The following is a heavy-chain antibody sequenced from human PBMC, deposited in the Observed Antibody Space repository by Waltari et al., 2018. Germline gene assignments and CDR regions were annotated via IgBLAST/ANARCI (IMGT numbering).Heavy chain of an antibody. D-gene: IGHD3-10*01. Sequence: QLQLQESGPGLVKPSETLPLTCSVSGGSISGSDYYWGWIRQPPGKGLEWIGSVFHSGLAYYNPSLKGRGTVSVETSKNQFPLKVNSVTAADTAFYYCARSSRQFDSWFDPWGQGTLVTVSS. J-gene: IGHJ5*02. CDR3: ARSSRQFDSWFDP. CDR2: VFHSGLA. V-gene: IGHV4-39*01. CDR1: GGSISGSDYY.